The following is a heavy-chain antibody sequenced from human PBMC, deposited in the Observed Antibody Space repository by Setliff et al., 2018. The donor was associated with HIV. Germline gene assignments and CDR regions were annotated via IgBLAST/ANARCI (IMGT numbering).Heavy chain of an antibody. J-gene: IGHJ4*02. Sequence: PSETLSLTCTVSGYSISSGYYWGWIRQPPGKGLEWIGSIYYSGRTYYNPSLKSRVTISVDTSKNQFSLKLSSVTAADTAVYNCVRNGYYSLDYWGQGTLVTVSS. V-gene: IGHV4-38-2*02. CDR3: VRNGYYSLDY. CDR2: IYYSGRT. D-gene: IGHD3-22*01. CDR1: GYSISSGYY.